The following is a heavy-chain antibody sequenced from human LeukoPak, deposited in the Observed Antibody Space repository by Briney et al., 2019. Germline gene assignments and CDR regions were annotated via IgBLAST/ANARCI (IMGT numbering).Heavy chain of an antibody. Sequence: GGSLRLSCSASGFTFSVYDMNWVRQAPGKGLEWVSSISGLSSHIYYGDSVKGRFSISRDNAKNSLYLQMNSLGAEDTAIYYCGRAFPPLRTSSAGDLWGQGTLVTVSS. CDR1: GFTFSVYD. V-gene: IGHV3-21*04. CDR3: GRAFPPLRTSSAGDL. J-gene: IGHJ4*02. D-gene: IGHD3-16*01. CDR2: ISGLSSHI.